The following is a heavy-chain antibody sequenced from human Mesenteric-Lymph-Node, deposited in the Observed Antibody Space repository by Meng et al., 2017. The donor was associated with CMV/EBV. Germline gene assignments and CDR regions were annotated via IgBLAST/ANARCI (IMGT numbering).Heavy chain of an antibody. V-gene: IGHV2-5*01. CDR2: IYGSDAK. D-gene: IGHD2-2*02. J-gene: IGHJ5*02. CDR3: AHRSSRWLYDFDH. CDR1: GFSLTTIGLG. Sequence: FSGFSLTTIGLGVGWIRQPRGEALGLLAFIYGSDAKRDSPSLKSRLTITKNTSKNQVVLTMTNMDPMNAGTYYCAHRSSRWLYDFDHWGQGTLVTVSS.